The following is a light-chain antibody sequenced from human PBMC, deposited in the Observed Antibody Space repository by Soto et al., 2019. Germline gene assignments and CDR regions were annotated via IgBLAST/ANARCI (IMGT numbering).Light chain of an antibody. V-gene: IGKV3-20*01. CDR1: QRVTNNY. CDR3: QHYGTSRA. J-gene: IGKJ1*01. Sequence: VLTQSPGTLSLSPGERATLSCRASQRVTNNYLAWYQLKPGRAPRLLIHGAFSRATGVPDRFSGSGSGADFTLTISGLEPEDYGIYYCQHYGTSRAFGQGTKVEIK. CDR2: GAF.